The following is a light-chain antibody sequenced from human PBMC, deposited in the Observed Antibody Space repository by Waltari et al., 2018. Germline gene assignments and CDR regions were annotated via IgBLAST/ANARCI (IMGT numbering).Light chain of an antibody. Sequence: DIVMTQSPLSLSVTPGEPASISCRSRQSLLHSSGNTFLDWYLQKPGQSPQLLISLVSNRASGVPDRFSGSGSGTDFTLKISRVEAEDVGVYFCMQARQTPWTFGQGTKVEIK. J-gene: IGKJ1*01. CDR1: QSLLHSSGNTF. CDR2: LVS. V-gene: IGKV2-28*01. CDR3: MQARQTPWT.